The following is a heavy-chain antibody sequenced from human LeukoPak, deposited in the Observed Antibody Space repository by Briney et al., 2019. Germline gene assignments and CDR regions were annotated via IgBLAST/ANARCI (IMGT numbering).Heavy chain of an antibody. D-gene: IGHD1-1*01. CDR1: GFTFSSYS. V-gene: IGHV3-48*02. Sequence: GGSLRLSCAASGFTFSSYSMNWVRQAPGKGLEWVSHISSLSGTTYYADSVRGRFTISRDNAKNSLYLQMDSLRDEDTAVYYCARDPYKSLDYWGQGTLVTVSS. CDR2: ISSLSGTT. CDR3: ARDPYKSLDY. J-gene: IGHJ4*02.